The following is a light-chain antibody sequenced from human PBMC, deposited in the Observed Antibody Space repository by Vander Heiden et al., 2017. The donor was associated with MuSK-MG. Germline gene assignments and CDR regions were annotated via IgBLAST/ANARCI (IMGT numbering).Light chain of an antibody. CDR1: QSISSY. CDR2: AAS. J-gene: IGKJ5*01. CDR3: QQSYSTPRRT. V-gene: IGKV1-39*01. Sequence: DIQMTQSPSSLSASVADRVTITCRASQSISSYLNWYQQKPGKAPKLLIYAASSLQSGVPSRFSGSGSGTDFTLTISSLQPEDFATYYCQQSYSTPRRTFGQGTRLEIK.